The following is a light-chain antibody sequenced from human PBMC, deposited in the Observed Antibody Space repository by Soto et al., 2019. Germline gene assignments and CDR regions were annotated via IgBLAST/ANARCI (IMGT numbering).Light chain of an antibody. Sequence: DIVMTQTPLSLSVTPGQPASISCKSSQSLLHRGGQTYLSWYLQRPGLPPQLLIYEVSNRFSGVPDRFSGSGSGTDFTLPISRVEAEDVGFYYCMQSIHLPLTFGGGTKVEIK. CDR3: MQSIHLPLT. CDR1: QSLLHRGGQTY. V-gene: IGKV2D-29*01. J-gene: IGKJ4*01. CDR2: EVS.